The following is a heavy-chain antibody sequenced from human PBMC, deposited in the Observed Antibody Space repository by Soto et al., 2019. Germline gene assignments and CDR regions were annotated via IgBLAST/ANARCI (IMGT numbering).Heavy chain of an antibody. Sequence: GSLRLSCAASGFTFSSYWMHWVRQAPGKGLVWVSRINPDGSATNYADSVKGRFTISRDNAKNTLYLQMNSLRAEDTAVFYCGRGGSDSPMAPGYWGQGTLVTVSS. V-gene: IGHV3-74*01. CDR3: GRGGSDSPMAPGY. CDR2: INPDGSAT. D-gene: IGHD5-18*01. CDR1: GFTFSSYW. J-gene: IGHJ4*02.